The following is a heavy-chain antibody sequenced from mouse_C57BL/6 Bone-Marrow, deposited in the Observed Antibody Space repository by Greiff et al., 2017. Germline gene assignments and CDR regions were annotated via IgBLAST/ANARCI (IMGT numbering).Heavy chain of an antibody. CDR3: ARSRSSPFDY. V-gene: IGHV1-63*01. J-gene: IGHJ2*01. CDR2: IYPGGGYT. CDR1: GYTFTNYW. Sequence: QVQLQQSGAELVRPGPSVKMSCKASGYTFTNYWIGWAKQRPGHGLEWIGDIYPGGGYTNYNEKFKGKAKLTADKSSSTAYRQFSSLTSEDSAIYYCARSRSSPFDYWGQGTTLTVSS. D-gene: IGHD1-1*01.